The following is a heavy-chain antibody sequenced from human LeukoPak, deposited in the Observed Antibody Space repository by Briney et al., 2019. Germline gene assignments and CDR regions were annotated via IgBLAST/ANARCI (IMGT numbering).Heavy chain of an antibody. D-gene: IGHD1-14*01. CDR2: IKQDGSEK. V-gene: IGHV3-7*01. CDR3: ASGRGFPLNYFDS. Sequence: IKQDGSEKYYVDSVKGRFTISRDNAKNSLYLHVSSLRAEDTAVYYCASGRGFPLNYFDSWGQGTLVTVSS. J-gene: IGHJ4*02.